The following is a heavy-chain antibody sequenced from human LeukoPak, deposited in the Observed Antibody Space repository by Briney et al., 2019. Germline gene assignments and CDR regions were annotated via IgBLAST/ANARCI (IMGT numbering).Heavy chain of an antibody. CDR2: ISGSGGST. J-gene: IGHJ4*02. D-gene: IGHD3-10*01. V-gene: IGHV3-23*01. Sequence: PGGTLRLSCAASGFTFSSYGMSWVRQAPGKGLEWVSAISGSGGSTYYADSVKGRFTISRDNSKSRLYLQMNSLRAEDTAVYYCAKSTLLLWFGELGAHDYWGQGTLVTVSA. CDR1: GFTFSSYG. CDR3: AKSTLLLWFGELGAHDY.